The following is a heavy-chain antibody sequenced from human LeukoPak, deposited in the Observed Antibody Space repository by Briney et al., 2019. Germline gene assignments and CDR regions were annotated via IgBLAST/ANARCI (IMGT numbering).Heavy chain of an antibody. Sequence: PSETLSLTCTVSGGSISSYYWSWIRQPPGKGLEWIGYIYYSGSTNYNPSLKSRVTISIDTSKNQFSLKLSSVTAADTAVYYCASSDDIGYSSGWASFDYWGQGTLVTVSS. V-gene: IGHV4-59*08. J-gene: IGHJ4*02. CDR2: IYYSGST. CDR1: GGSISSYY. CDR3: ASSDDIGYSSGWASFDY. D-gene: IGHD6-19*01.